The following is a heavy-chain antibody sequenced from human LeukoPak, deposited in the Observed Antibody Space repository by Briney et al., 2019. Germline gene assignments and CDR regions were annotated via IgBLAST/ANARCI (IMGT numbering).Heavy chain of an antibody. D-gene: IGHD5-18*01. Sequence: GGSLILSCAASGFTFSSYWMHWVRQVPGKGLVWVSRIKSDESSTSYADSVKGRFTISRDNAKNTLYLQMNSLRAEDTAVYYCARVDVDTAMAAFDYWGQGTLVTVSS. CDR2: IKSDESST. V-gene: IGHV3-74*01. CDR3: ARVDVDTAMAAFDY. J-gene: IGHJ4*02. CDR1: GFTFSSYW.